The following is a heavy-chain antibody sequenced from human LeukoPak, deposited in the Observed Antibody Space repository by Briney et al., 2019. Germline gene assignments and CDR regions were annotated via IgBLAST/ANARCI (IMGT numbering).Heavy chain of an antibody. CDR3: ARDRVVSSSDPSFDY. V-gene: IGHV3-23*01. D-gene: IGHD6-6*01. Sequence: GGSVRLFCAASGFTFSSYAMSWVRQAPGKGLEWVSAISGSGGSTYYADSVKGRFTISRDNAKNSLYLQMNSLRAEDTAVYYCARDRVVSSSDPSFDYWGQGTLVTVSS. CDR2: ISGSGGST. J-gene: IGHJ4*02. CDR1: GFTFSSYA.